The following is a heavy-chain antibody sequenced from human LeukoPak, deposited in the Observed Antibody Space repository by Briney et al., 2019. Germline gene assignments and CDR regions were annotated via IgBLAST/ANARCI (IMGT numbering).Heavy chain of an antibody. D-gene: IGHD3-10*01. V-gene: IGHV4-59*12. CDR1: GGSISSYY. CDR3: ARGRYYGSGSSLLNWFDP. Sequence: SETLSLTCTVSGGSISSYYWSWIRQPPGKGLEWIGYIYYSGSTNYNPSLKSRVTISVDTSKNQFSLKLSSVTAADTAVYYCARGRYYGSGSSLLNWFDPWGQGTLVTVSS. J-gene: IGHJ5*02. CDR2: IYYSGST.